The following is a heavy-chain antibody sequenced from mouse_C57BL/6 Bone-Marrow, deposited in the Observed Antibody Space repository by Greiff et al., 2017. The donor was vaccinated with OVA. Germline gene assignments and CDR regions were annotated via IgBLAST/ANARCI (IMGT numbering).Heavy chain of an antibody. Sequence: VQLQQSGPELVKPGASVKISCKASGYAFSSSWMNWVKQRPGQGLEWIGRIYPGDGDTNYNGKFKGKATLTADKSSSTAYMQLSSLTSEDSAVYFCARPLITTVVATDWYFDVWGTGTTVTVSA. CDR3: ARPLITTVVATDWYFDV. CDR1: GYAFSSSW. V-gene: IGHV1-82*01. D-gene: IGHD1-1*01. J-gene: IGHJ1*03. CDR2: IYPGDGDT.